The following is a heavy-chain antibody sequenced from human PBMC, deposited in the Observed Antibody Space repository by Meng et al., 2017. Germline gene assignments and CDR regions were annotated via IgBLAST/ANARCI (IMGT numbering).Heavy chain of an antibody. CDR3: ARTVYYDYVWGSYRKDAFDI. D-gene: IGHD3-16*02. V-gene: IGHV3-33*08. CDR2: IWYDGSNK. Sequence: GESLKISCAASGFTFSGYSMNWVRQAPGKGLEWVAVIWYDGSNKYYADSVKGRFTISRDNSKNTLYLQMNSLRAEDTAVYYCARTVYYDYVWGSYRKDAFDIWGQGTMVTVSS. CDR1: GFTFSGYS. J-gene: IGHJ3*02.